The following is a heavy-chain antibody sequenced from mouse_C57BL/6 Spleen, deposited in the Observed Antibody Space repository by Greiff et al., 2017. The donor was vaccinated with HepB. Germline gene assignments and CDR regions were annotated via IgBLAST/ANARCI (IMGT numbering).Heavy chain of an antibody. V-gene: IGHV5-16*01. CDR1: GFTFSDYY. CDR3: ARGNYYGSSEDAMDY. CDR2: INYDGSST. Sequence: EVKLMESEGGLVQPGRSMKLSCTASGFTFSDYYMAWVRQVPEKGLEWVANINYDGSSTYYLDSLKSRFIISRDNAKNILYLQMSSLKSEDTATYYCARGNYYGSSEDAMDYWGQGTSVTVSS. D-gene: IGHD1-1*01. J-gene: IGHJ4*01.